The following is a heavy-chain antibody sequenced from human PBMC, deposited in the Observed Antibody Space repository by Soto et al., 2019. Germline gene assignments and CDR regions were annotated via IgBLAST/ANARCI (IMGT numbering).Heavy chain of an antibody. J-gene: IGHJ6*02. CDR1: GFTFNNYG. CDR3: ARRQIPPPTRGAANARGGMDV. CDR2: IWNDGSNN. V-gene: IGHV3-33*01. D-gene: IGHD6-13*01. Sequence: QVQLVESGGGVVQPGRSLRLSCAASGFTFNNYGMHWVRQAPGKGLEWLAVIWNDGSNNYYANSVKGRLTIFRDNSKNTLYLQMNSLRAEDTAVYYCARRQIPPPTRGAANARGGMDVWGQGTTVTVSS.